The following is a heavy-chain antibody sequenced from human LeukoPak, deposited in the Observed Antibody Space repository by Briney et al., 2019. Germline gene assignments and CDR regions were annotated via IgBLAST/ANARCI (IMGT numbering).Heavy chain of an antibody. J-gene: IGHJ5*02. CDR2: IYYSGST. CDR3: ARDAEYCSSTSCYTSWFDP. CDR1: GGSISSSSYY. Sequence: SETLSLTCTVSGGSISSSSYYWGWIRQPPGKGLEWIGSIYYSGSTYYNPSLKSRVTISVDTSKNQFSLKLSSVTAADTAVYYCARDAEYCSSTSCYTSWFDPWGQGTLVTVSS. D-gene: IGHD2-2*02. V-gene: IGHV4-39*07.